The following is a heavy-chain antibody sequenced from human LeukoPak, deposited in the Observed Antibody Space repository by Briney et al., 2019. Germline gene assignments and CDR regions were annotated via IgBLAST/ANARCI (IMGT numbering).Heavy chain of an antibody. Sequence: SETLSLTCTVSGGSISSGGYYWSWIRQHPGKGLEWIGYIYYSGSTYYNPSLKSRVTISVDTSKNQFSLKLSSVTAADTAVYYCARGRVGEKYFDYWGQGTLVTVSS. CDR2: IYYSGST. D-gene: IGHD3-16*01. J-gene: IGHJ4*02. CDR3: ARGRVGEKYFDY. CDR1: GGSISSGGYY. V-gene: IGHV4-31*03.